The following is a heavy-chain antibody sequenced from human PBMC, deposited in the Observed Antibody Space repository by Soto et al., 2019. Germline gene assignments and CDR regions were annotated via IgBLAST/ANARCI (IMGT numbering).Heavy chain of an antibody. J-gene: IGHJ4*02. D-gene: IGHD6-13*01. Sequence: EVHLLESGGGLVQPGGSLRLSCAASGFTFSSYAMSWARQAPGTGLGWVSTLSGSGGSAYYADSVKGRFTISRDNSKNTLSLQMNTLRAEDTAVYFCAKSGYGTAWYRIFDYWGQGTLVSVSS. CDR1: GFTFSSYA. V-gene: IGHV3-23*01. CDR2: LSGSGGSA. CDR3: AKSGYGTAWYRIFDY.